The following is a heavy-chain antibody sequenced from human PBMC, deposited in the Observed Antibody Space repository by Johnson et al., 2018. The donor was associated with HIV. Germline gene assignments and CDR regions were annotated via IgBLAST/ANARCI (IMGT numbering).Heavy chain of an antibody. CDR1: GFTFRTNG. V-gene: IGHV3-30*02. J-gene: IGHJ3*02. CDR3: ARLRGAFDI. D-gene: IGHD2-21*02. Sequence: QVQLVESGGGVVQPGGPLRLSCAASGFTFRTNGMHWVRQAPGKGLEWVSFIQYDGSDKSYANSVKGRFTISRDNSKNTLYLQMGSLRVEDMAVYYCARLRGAFDIWGQGTMVTVSS. CDR2: IQYDGSDK.